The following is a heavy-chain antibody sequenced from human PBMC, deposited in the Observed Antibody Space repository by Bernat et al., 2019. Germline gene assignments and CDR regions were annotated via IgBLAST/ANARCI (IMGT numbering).Heavy chain of an antibody. CDR1: GYTFTSYY. CDR3: ARDGVGYYGSGSYVPY. Sequence: QVQLVQSGAEVKKPGASVKVSCKASGYTFTSYYMHWVRQAPGQGLEWMGIINPSGCSTSYAQKFQGRVTMTRDTSTSTVYMELSSLRSEDTAVYYCARDGVGYYGSGSYVPYWGQGTLVTVSS. V-gene: IGHV1-46*01. J-gene: IGHJ4*02. CDR2: INPSGCST. D-gene: IGHD3-10*01.